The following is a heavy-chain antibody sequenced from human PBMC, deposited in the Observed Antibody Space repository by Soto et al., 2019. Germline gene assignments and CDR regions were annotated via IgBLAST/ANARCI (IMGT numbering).Heavy chain of an antibody. CDR2: IYYSGST. V-gene: IGHV4-39*01. CDR3: ATRPKPDYYGSGSYYNWYFDL. Sequence: SETLSLTCTVSGGSISSSSYYWGWIRQPPGKGLEWIGSIYYSGSTYYNPSLKSRVPISVDTSKNQFSLKLSSVTAADTAVYYCATRPKPDYYGSGSYYNWYFDLWGRGTLVTVSS. CDR1: GGSISSSSYY. J-gene: IGHJ2*01. D-gene: IGHD3-10*01.